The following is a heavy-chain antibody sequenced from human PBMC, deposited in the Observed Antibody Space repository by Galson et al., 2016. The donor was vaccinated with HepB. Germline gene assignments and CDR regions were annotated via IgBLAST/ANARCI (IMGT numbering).Heavy chain of an antibody. CDR2: IKTDGSIT. D-gene: IGHD3-10*01. CDR1: GFTFSNYW. V-gene: IGHV3-74*01. Sequence: LRLSCAASGFTFSNYWMYWVRQAPGKGLVWVSRIKTDGSITGYADSVKGRFTISRANGKKTMYLQMNSLRAEDTALYYCARGRRGAISDFFDSWGQGTLVTVSS. CDR3: ARGRRGAISDFFDS. J-gene: IGHJ4*02.